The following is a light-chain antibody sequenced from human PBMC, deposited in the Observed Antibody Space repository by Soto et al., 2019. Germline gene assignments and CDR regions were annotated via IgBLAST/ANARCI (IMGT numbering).Light chain of an antibody. CDR1: QSVSNN. CDR3: QQYNNWPRPIT. J-gene: IGKJ5*01. CDR2: GVS. V-gene: IGKV3-15*01. Sequence: EIVMTQSPATLSVSPGERATLSCRASQSVSNNLAWFQQKPGQAPRLLIYGVSTRAAGIPTRFSGSGSGTEFTLTISSLQSEDFAVYYCQQYNNWPRPITFGQGTRLVIK.